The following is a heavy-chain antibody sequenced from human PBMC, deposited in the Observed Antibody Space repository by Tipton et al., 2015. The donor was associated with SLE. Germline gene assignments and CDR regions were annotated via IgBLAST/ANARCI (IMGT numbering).Heavy chain of an antibody. CDR3: AIAREWYYFDY. D-gene: IGHD2-8*01. Sequence: GSLRLSCAASGFTFSSYSMNWVRQAPGKGLEWVSSISSSSSYIYYADSVKGRFTISRDNAKNSLYLQMNSLRAEDTAVYYCAIAREWYYFDYWGQGTLVTVSS. J-gene: IGHJ4*02. V-gene: IGHV3-21*01. CDR1: GFTFSSYS. CDR2: ISSSSSYI.